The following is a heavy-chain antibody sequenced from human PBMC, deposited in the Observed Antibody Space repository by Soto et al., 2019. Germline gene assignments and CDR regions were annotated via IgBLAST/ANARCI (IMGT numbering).Heavy chain of an antibody. CDR3: ARNFRYGGYDLAVLSFRGWFDP. D-gene: IGHD5-12*01. CDR1: GGTFSSYA. Sequence: QVQLVQSGAEVKKPGSSVKVSCKASGGTFSSYAISWVRQAPGQGLEWMGGIIPIFGTANYAQKFQGRVTITADEATSTAYMKLRSLRSEDKAVYYCARNFRYGGYDLAVLSFRGWFDPWGQGTLVTVSS. J-gene: IGHJ5*02. V-gene: IGHV1-69*01. CDR2: IIPIFGTA.